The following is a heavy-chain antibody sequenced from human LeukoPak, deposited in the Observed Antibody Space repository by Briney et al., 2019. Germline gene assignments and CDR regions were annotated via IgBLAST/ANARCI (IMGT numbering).Heavy chain of an antibody. V-gene: IGHV4-39*07. J-gene: IGHJ6*02. CDR3: ARGRTIFGVVIRYYYYGMDV. CDR2: INHSGST. CDR1: GGSISSGGYY. Sequence: SETLSLTCTVSGGSISSGGYYWSWIRQPPGKGLEWIGEINHSGSTNYNPSLKSRVTISVDTSKNQFSLKLSSATAADTAVYYCARGRTIFGVVIRYYYYGMDVWGQGTTVTVSS. D-gene: IGHD3-3*01.